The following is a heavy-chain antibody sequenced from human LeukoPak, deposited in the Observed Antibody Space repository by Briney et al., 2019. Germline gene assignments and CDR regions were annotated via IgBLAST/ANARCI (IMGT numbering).Heavy chain of an antibody. CDR2: INHSGST. Sequence: SETLSLTCAVYGGSFSGYYWSWIRQPPGKGLEWIGEINHSGSTNYNPSLKSRVTISVDTSKNQFSLKLSSVTAADTAVYYCALRPITMVRALGYWGQGTLVTVSS. D-gene: IGHD3-10*01. CDR1: GGSFSGYY. V-gene: IGHV4-34*01. CDR3: ALRPITMVRALGY. J-gene: IGHJ4*02.